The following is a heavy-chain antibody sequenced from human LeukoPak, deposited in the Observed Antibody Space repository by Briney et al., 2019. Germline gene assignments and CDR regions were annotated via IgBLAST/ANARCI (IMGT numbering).Heavy chain of an antibody. CDR2: ISSSSSYI. Sequence: GGSLRLSCAASGFTFSSYSMNWVRQAPGKGLEWVSSISSSSSYIYYADSVKGRFTISRDNAKNSLYLQMNSLRPEDTGFYYCAKDRAYQWHTYYGMDVWGQGTTVTVSS. J-gene: IGHJ6*02. CDR1: GFTFSSYS. D-gene: IGHD6-19*01. V-gene: IGHV3-21*04. CDR3: AKDRAYQWHTYYGMDV.